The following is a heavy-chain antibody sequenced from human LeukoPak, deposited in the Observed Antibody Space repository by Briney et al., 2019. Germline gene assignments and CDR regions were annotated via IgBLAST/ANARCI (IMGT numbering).Heavy chain of an antibody. CDR1: GYXFTGYH. D-gene: IGHD3-10*01. J-gene: IGHJ4*02. V-gene: IGHV1-2*02. CDR2: INPNSGGT. Sequence: SVKVSCNSSGYXFTGYHINWVRQAPGQGLEWMGWINPNSGGTNYAQKFQGRVTMTRDTSISTAYMDLSRLGSDDTAVYYCARAFNYYGSGSNYPRNYFDYWGQGTLVTVSS. CDR3: ARAFNYYGSGSNYPRNYFDY.